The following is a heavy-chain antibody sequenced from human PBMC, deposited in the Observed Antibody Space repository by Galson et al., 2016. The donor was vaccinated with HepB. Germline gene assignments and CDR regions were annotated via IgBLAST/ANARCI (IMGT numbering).Heavy chain of an antibody. D-gene: IGHD3-16*01. J-gene: IGHJ4*02. CDR2: ISYSGSP. Sequence: SETLSLTCTVSGGSITSYYWSWIRQPPGKGLEWIGYISYSGSPNYNPSLKSRVTISMDTSKNQFSLKLSSVTAADTAVYYCARGDDYVWGSYYFDYWGQGTLVTVSS. CDR3: ARGDDYVWGSYYFDY. CDR1: GGSITSYY. V-gene: IGHV4-59*01.